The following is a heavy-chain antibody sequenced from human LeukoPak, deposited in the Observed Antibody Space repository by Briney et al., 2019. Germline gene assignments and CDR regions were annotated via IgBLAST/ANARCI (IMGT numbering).Heavy chain of an antibody. CDR2: INPNSGGT. Sequence: ASVKVSCKASGYIFTDYYMHWVRQAPGQGLEWMGWINPNSGGTNYAQKFQGRVTMTRDTAISTAYMELSRLRSDDTAVYYCARDGRVNDYSNPTALDVWGKGTTVTVSS. J-gene: IGHJ6*04. D-gene: IGHD4-11*01. CDR1: GYIFTDYY. V-gene: IGHV1-2*02. CDR3: ARDGRVNDYSNPTALDV.